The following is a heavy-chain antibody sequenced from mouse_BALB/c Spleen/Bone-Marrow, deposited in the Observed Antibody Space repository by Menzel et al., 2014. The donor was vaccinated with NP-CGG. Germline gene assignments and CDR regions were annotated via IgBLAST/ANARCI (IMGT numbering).Heavy chain of an antibody. CDR1: GFTFSSYG. CDR3: ARQAGGSGYFDY. D-gene: IGHD1-1*01. CDR2: ISGGGSYT. Sequence: EVKLVESGGGLVKPGGSLKLSCAASGFTFSSYGMSWVRPTPGKRLEWVATISGGGSYTYYPDSVKGRFTISRDNAKNNLYLQMSSLRSEDTALYYCARQAGGSGYFDYWGQGTTLTVSS. J-gene: IGHJ2*01. V-gene: IGHV5-9-2*01.